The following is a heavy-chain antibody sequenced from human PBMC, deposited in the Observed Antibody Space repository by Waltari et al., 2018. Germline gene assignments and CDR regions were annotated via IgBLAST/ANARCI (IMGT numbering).Heavy chain of an antibody. Sequence: EVHMVESGGDLVQPGRSLRLSCRGSGYIFGDYAVSWFRQAPGKGLEWMGFVRRNSYGGVAEYAASVTGRFTITRDDDDNIAYLQMDSLRREDTAVYYCARESSGNIGWFDSWGRGTLVTVSS. V-gene: IGHV3-49*03. CDR1: GYIFGDYA. CDR2: VRRNSYGGVA. J-gene: IGHJ5*01. CDR3: ARESSGNIGWFDS. D-gene: IGHD2-15*01.